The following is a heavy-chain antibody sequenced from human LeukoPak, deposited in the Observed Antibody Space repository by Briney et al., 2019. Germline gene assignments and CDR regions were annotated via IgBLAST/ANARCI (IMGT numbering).Heavy chain of an antibody. D-gene: IGHD2-15*01. V-gene: IGHV4-34*01. Sequence: PSETLSLTCAVYGGSFSGYYWSWIRQPPGKGLEWIGEINHSGSTNYNPSLKGRVTISVDTSKNQFSLKLSSVTAADTAVYYCARGDRDSPTYYYHYYYMDVWGKGTTVTVSS. J-gene: IGHJ6*03. CDR3: ARGDRDSPTYYYHYYYMDV. CDR2: INHSGST. CDR1: GGSFSGYY.